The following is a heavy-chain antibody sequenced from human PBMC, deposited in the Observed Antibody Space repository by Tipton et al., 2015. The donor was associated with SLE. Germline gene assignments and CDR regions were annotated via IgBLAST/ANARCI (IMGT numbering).Heavy chain of an antibody. D-gene: IGHD3-3*01. Sequence: GLVKPSETLSLTCAVYGGSFSGYYWSWIRQPPGKGLEWIGEINHSGSTKYNPSLKSRVTISLDTSKNQFSLKLSSVTAADTAVYYCASGDFWSGHPVDAFDIWGQGTMVSVSS. CDR1: GGSFSGYY. V-gene: IGHV4-34*01. J-gene: IGHJ3*02. CDR3: ASGDFWSGHPVDAFDI. CDR2: INHSGST.